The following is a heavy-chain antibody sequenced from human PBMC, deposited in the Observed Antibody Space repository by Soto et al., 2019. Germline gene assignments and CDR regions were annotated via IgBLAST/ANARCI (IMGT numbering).Heavy chain of an antibody. D-gene: IGHD3-9*01. Sequence: GESLKISCKGSGYSSTSYWIGWVRQMPGKGLEWMGIIYPGDSDTRYSPSFQGQVTISADKSISTAYLQWSSLKASDTAMYYCARHLGGDYDILTGYHNWFDPWGQGTLVTVSS. V-gene: IGHV5-51*01. CDR1: GYSSTSYW. J-gene: IGHJ5*02. CDR3: ARHLGGDYDILTGYHNWFDP. CDR2: IYPGDSDT.